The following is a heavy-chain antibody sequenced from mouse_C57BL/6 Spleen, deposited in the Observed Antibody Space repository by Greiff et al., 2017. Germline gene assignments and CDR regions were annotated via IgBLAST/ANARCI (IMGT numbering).Heavy chain of an antibody. Sequence: EVKVVESGGGLVKPGGSLKLSCAASGFTFSDYGMHWVRQAPEKGLEWVAYISSGSSTIYYADTVKGRFTISRDNAKNTLFLQMTSLRSEDTAMYYCARGGYYGSSSWFAYWGQGTLVTVSA. CDR1: GFTFSDYG. D-gene: IGHD1-1*01. J-gene: IGHJ3*01. V-gene: IGHV5-17*01. CDR3: ARGGYYGSSSWFAY. CDR2: ISSGSSTI.